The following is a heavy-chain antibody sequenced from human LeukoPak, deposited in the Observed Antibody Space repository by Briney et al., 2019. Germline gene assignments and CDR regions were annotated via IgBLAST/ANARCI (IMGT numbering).Heavy chain of an antibody. V-gene: IGHV4-59*01. CDR3: ARYGSGSYSYYFDY. Sequence: SETLSSTCAVCGGPFSGYYWSWIRKPLGKGLGWMGYIYDSGGTKYTPSLKGRVTISVDTSKNQFSLKLSSVTAADTAVYYCARYGSGSYSYYFDYWGQGTLVTVSS. J-gene: IGHJ4*02. D-gene: IGHD3-10*01. CDR1: GGPFSGYY. CDR2: IYDSGGT.